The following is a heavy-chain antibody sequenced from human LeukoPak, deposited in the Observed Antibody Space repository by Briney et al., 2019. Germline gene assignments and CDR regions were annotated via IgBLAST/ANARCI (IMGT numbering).Heavy chain of an antibody. V-gene: IGHV3-21*01. J-gene: IGHJ4*02. CDR3: AREPYYYGSSGYYGFDY. CDR2: ISSSSSYI. Sequence: GGSLRLSCAASGFTFSSYSMNWVRQAPGKGLEWVSSISSSSSYIYYADSVKGRFTISRDNAKNSLYLQMNSLRAEDTAVYYCAREPYYYGSSGYYGFDYWGQGTLVTVSS. CDR1: GFTFSSYS. D-gene: IGHD3-22*01.